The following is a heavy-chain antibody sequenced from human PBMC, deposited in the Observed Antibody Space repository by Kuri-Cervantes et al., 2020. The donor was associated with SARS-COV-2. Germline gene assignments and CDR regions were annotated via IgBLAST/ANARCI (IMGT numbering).Heavy chain of an antibody. V-gene: IGHV4-59*01. J-gene: IGHJ5*02. CDR3: ARGTTPVYVSGPLWFHLDL. D-gene: IGHD3-10*01. Sequence: ESLKISCTVSGDSITIYCWSGIRQSPGKGLEWIGYISETGGTNYNPPLKSRVTMSVDISKNQFSLKMNSVNAADTAVYYCARGTTPVYVSGPLWFHLDLWGQGTLVTVSS. CDR1: GDSITIYC. CDR2: ISETGGT.